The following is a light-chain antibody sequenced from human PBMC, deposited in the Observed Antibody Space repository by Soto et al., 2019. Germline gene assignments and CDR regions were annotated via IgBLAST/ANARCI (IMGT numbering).Light chain of an antibody. V-gene: IGKV1-39*01. CDR2: AAS. CDR1: QSISSY. Sequence: DIQMTQSPSSLSASVGDRVTITCRASQSISSYLNWYQQKPGKAPKLLIYAASSLQSGVLSRFSGSGSGTDFTLTISSLQPEDFATYXCQQSYSTPDTFGGGTKVEIK. J-gene: IGKJ4*01. CDR3: QQSYSTPDT.